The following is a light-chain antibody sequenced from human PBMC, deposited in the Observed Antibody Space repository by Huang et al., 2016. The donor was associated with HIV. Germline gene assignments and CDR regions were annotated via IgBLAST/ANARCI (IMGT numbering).Light chain of an antibody. V-gene: IGKV1-NL1*01. CDR2: ATS. CDR3: QQYHGIPWT. J-gene: IGKJ1*01. Sequence: DIQMTQPPSSLSASVGDRVTITCRASQGIGNSLAWYQQKPEKAPRLLLYATSRLESGVPSRCSGSGSGTHYTLTISTLQPEDSASYYCQQYHGIPWTFGQGTKVEIK. CDR1: QGIGNS.